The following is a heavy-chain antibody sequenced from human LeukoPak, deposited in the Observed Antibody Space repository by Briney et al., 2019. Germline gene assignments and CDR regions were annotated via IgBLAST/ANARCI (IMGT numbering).Heavy chain of an antibody. D-gene: IGHD1/OR15-1a*01. J-gene: IGHJ6*04. CDR2: IKKDGSGI. Sequence: PGGSLRLSSAVSEFPFSDSWMYSVRQEPGKGLEGVAKIKKDGSGISYVDSVQGRFFISRDNAKNSLYLQMNSLRVEDTSVYFCAGGNSMNVWGKGTAVTVSS. V-gene: IGHV3-7*03. CDR3: AGGNSMNV. CDR1: EFPFSDSW.